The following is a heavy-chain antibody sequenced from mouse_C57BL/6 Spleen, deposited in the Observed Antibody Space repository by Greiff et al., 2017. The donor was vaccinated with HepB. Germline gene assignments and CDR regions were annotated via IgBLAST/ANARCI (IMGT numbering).Heavy chain of an antibody. Sequence: QVQLQQPGPELVKPGASVKLSCKASGYTFTSYWMHWVKQRPGQGLEWIGNINPSNGGTNYNEKFKSKATLTVDKSSSTAYMQLSSLTSEDSAVYYCARGDYGSSYYYAMDYWGQGTSVTVSS. D-gene: IGHD1-1*01. J-gene: IGHJ4*01. CDR1: GYTFTSYW. V-gene: IGHV1-53*01. CDR3: ARGDYGSSYYYAMDY. CDR2: INPSNGGT.